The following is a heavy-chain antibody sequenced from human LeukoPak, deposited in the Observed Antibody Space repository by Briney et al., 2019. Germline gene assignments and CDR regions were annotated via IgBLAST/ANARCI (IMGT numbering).Heavy chain of an antibody. CDR2: ITLSGGST. CDR1: GFTFSYYD. V-gene: IGHV3-23*01. Sequence: GGSLRLSCAASGFTFSYYDMSWVRQAPGKGLEWVASITLSGGSTFYADSVKGRFTISRDNAKNSLYLQMDSLRAEDTAVYYCARSSIPMIRGVSAVNYWGQGTLVTVSS. CDR3: ARSSIPMIRGVSAVNY. D-gene: IGHD3-10*01. J-gene: IGHJ4*02.